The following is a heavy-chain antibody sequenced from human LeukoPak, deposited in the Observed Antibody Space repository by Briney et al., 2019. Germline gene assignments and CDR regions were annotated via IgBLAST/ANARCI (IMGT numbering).Heavy chain of an antibody. J-gene: IGHJ6*02. V-gene: IGHV3-64D*09. D-gene: IGHD2-15*01. Sequence: GGSLRLSCSASGFPFSSYAMHWVRQAPGKGLEYVSAISDSGGSTYYADSVKGRFTISRDNSKNSLYLQMSSLRAEDTAVYFCVRGYSFGPYGMDVWGQGTTVTVSS. CDR3: VRGYSFGPYGMDV. CDR1: GFPFSSYA. CDR2: ISDSGGST.